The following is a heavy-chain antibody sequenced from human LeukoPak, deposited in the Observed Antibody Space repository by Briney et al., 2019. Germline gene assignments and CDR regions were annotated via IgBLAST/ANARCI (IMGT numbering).Heavy chain of an antibody. CDR1: GGSFSGYY. J-gene: IGHJ4*02. D-gene: IGHD5-12*01. Sequence: SETLSLTCAVYGGSFSGYYWSWIRQPPGKGLEWIGEINHSGSTNYNPSLKSRVTISVDTSKNQFSLKLSSVTAADTAAYFCAKCARYSGYDSDFDYWGQGTLVTVSS. V-gene: IGHV4-34*01. CDR2: INHSGST. CDR3: AKCARYSGYDSDFDY.